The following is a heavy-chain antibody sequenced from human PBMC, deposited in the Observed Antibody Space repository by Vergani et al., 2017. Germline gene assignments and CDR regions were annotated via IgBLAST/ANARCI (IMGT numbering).Heavy chain of an antibody. J-gene: IGHJ6*02. Sequence: QVQLVQSGAEVKKPGSSVKVSCKASGGTFSSSAISWVRQAPGQGLEWMGGIIPIFGTANYAQKFQGRVTITADESTGTAYMELSSLRSEDTAVYYCARDRELLRYYYYYGMDVWGQGTTVTV. CDR3: ARDRELLRYYYYYGMDV. CDR1: GGTFSSSA. D-gene: IGHD1-26*01. CDR2: IIPIFGTA. V-gene: IGHV1-69*12.